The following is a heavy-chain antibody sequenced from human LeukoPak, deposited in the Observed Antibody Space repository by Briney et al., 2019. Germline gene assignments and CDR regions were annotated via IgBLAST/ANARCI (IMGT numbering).Heavy chain of an antibody. J-gene: IGHJ4*02. CDR3: ARRGDGYNPVDY. Sequence: KVSCKASGGTFSSYAISWVRQMPGKGLEWMGIIYPGDSDTRYSPSFQGQVTISADKSISTAYLQWSSLKASDTAMYYCARRGDGYNPVDYWGQGTLVTVSS. D-gene: IGHD5-24*01. V-gene: IGHV5-51*01. CDR1: GGTFSSYA. CDR2: IYPGDSDT.